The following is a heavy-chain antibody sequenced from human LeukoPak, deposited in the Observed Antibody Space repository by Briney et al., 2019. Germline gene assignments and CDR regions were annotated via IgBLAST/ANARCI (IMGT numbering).Heavy chain of an antibody. CDR3: ATGGIAAAGNYFDH. J-gene: IGHJ4*02. CDR1: GYTLTELS. CDR2: FDREDGET. V-gene: IGHV1-24*01. Sequence: ASVKVSCKVSGYTLTELSMHWVRQAPGKGLEWMGGFDREDGETIYAQKFQGRVTMTEDTSTDTAYMELSSLRSDDTAVYYCATGGIAAAGNYFDHWGQGTLVTVSS. D-gene: IGHD6-13*01.